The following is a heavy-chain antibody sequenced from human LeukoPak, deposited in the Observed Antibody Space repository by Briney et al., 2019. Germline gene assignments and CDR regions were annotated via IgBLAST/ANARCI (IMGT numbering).Heavy chain of an antibody. J-gene: IGHJ4*02. Sequence: GGSLRLSCSASGFSFSSYEMNWVRQAPGKGLVWVSRINSDGSSTSYADSVKGRFTISRDNAKNTLYLQMNSLRAEDTAVYYCARASLWFGEISFDYWGQGTLVTVSS. D-gene: IGHD3-10*01. V-gene: IGHV3-74*01. CDR1: GFSFSSYE. CDR3: ARASLWFGEISFDY. CDR2: INSDGSST.